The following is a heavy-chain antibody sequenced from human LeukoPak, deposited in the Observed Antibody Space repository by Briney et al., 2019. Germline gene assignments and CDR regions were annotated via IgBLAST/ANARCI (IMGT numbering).Heavy chain of an antibody. Sequence: GGSLRLFCAASGFTVSSNYMSWVRQAPGKELEWVSVIYSGGSTYYADSVKGRFTIPRDNPKNTLYLQMSSLRAEDTAVYYCATALYCSSTNCYLDYWGQGTLVTVSS. CDR3: ATALYCSSTNCYLDY. D-gene: IGHD2-2*01. J-gene: IGHJ4*02. CDR1: GFTVSSNY. V-gene: IGHV3-53*01. CDR2: IYSGGST.